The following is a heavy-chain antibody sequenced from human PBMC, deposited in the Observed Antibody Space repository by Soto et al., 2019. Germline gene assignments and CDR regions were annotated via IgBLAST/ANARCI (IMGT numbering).Heavy chain of an antibody. V-gene: IGHV4-61*08. CDR1: GRSVSNSDFY. J-gene: IGHJ4*02. CDR2: IYYNGRT. D-gene: IGHD2-2*01. Sequence: QVQLQESGPGLVKPSETLSLTCNVSGRSVSNSDFYWSWIRQPPGKGLEWIGYIYYNGRTNYNPCLKSRVTISLDTSKNQFSLELTSVTAADTAIYYCARDHVVSAVSFDHWGQGTLVTVSS. CDR3: ARDHVVSAVSFDH.